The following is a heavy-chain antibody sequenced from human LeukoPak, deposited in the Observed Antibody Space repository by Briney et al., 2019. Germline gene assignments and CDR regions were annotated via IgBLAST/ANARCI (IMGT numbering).Heavy chain of an antibody. Sequence: GGSLRLSCAASGFTFSSYAMSWVRQAPGKGLEWVSAISGSGGSTYYADSVKGRFTISRDNSKNTLYLQMNSLRAEDTAVYYCARDTPHSSGYQDGYFQHWGQGTLVTVSS. J-gene: IGHJ1*01. CDR3: ARDTPHSSGYQDGYFQH. V-gene: IGHV3-23*01. CDR2: ISGSGGST. D-gene: IGHD3-22*01. CDR1: GFTFSSYA.